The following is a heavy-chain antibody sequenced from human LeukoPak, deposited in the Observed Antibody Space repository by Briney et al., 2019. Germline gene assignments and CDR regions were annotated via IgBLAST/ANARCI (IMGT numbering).Heavy chain of an antibody. V-gene: IGHV3-21*04. CDR1: GFTFSSFS. D-gene: IGHD3-10*01. Sequence: GGSLRLSCAASGFTFSSFSMIWVRQAPGKGLEWVSSTSGSSAYTFYAESGKGRFTISRDNAKNSLFLQMNSLRAEDTAMYYCARGSVNEKKLLWFGELFNSPPYFDYWGQGTLVTVSS. CDR3: ARGSVNEKKLLWFGELFNSPPYFDY. CDR2: TSGSSAYT. J-gene: IGHJ4*02.